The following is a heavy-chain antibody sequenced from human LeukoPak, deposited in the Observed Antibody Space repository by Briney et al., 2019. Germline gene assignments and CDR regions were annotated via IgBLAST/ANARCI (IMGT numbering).Heavy chain of an antibody. Sequence: GGSLRLSCVGSGLTFSGFELNWVRQAPGKGLEWVSYISADGETRTYANSVKGRFTISRDNAKTSFYLQMNSLRPNDTAIYYCSRRFRDWGQGALVTVSS. D-gene: IGHD5-24*01. CDR1: GLTFSGFE. V-gene: IGHV3-48*03. CDR3: SRRFRD. CDR2: ISADGETR. J-gene: IGHJ4*02.